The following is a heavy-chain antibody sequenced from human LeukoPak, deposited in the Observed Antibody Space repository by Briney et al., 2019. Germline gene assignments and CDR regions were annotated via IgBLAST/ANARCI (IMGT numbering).Heavy chain of an antibody. D-gene: IGHD2-21*02. V-gene: IGHV1-18*01. CDR1: GYTFTSSG. CDR3: ARGGDWNYTMDV. Sequence: ASVKVSCKASGYTFTSSGVSWVRQAPGQGLEWMGWVNPYNGYTHYAQKLQGRVTLTTDTSTSTAYMELRSLRSDDTAVYYCARGGDWNYTMDVWGQGTPVTVSS. J-gene: IGHJ6*02. CDR2: VNPYNGYT.